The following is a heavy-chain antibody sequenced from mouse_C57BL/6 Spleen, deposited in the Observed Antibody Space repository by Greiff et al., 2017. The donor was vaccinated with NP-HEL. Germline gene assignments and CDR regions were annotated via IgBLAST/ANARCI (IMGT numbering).Heavy chain of an antibody. D-gene: IGHD1-1*01. CDR3: ARYYYGSSAFAY. Sequence: EVQLVESGGGLVQPGGSLSLSCAASGFTFTDYYMSWVRQPPGKALEWLGFIRNKANGYTTEYSASVKGRFTISRDNSQSILYLQMNALRAEDSATYYCARYYYGSSAFAYWGQGTLVTVSA. J-gene: IGHJ3*01. V-gene: IGHV7-3*01. CDR1: GFTFTDYY. CDR2: IRNKANGYTT.